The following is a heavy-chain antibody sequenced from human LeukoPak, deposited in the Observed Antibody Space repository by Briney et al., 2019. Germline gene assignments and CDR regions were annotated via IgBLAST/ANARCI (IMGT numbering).Heavy chain of an antibody. V-gene: IGHV4-39*07. CDR1: GGSISSSSYY. Sequence: SETLSLTCTVSGGSISSSSYYWGWIRQPPGKGLEWIGSIYYSGSTYYNPSLKSRVTISVDRSKNQFSLKLSSVTAADTAVYYCARDTRISMDVWGKGTTVTVSS. D-gene: IGHD2-15*01. J-gene: IGHJ6*03. CDR3: ARDTRISMDV. CDR2: IYYSGST.